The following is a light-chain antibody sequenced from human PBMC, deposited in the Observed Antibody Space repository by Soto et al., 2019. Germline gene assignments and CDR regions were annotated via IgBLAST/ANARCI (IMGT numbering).Light chain of an antibody. CDR2: EVS. J-gene: IGLJ1*01. Sequence: QSALTQPASVSGSPGQSITISCTGTSSDIGFSNYVSWYQQHPGKAPKLMIFEVSQRPPGVSDRFSGSKSGNTASLTISGLQAEDEADYYCSSYSSGTTRYVFGTGTKVTVL. V-gene: IGLV2-14*01. CDR1: SSDIGFSNY. CDR3: SSYSSGTTRYV.